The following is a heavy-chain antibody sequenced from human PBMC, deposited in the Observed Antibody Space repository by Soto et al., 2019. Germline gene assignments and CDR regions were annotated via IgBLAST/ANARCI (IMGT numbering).Heavy chain of an antibody. J-gene: IGHJ4*02. CDR1: GFDFSSHA. V-gene: IGHV3-30-3*01. CDR2: ISFDGGDE. Sequence: QVQLVESGGGVGQPGRSLRLSCAASGFDFSSHAMHWVRQPPGKGPEWLATISFDGGDEFYADSVKGRFTISRDNSKSTLFLQMNSLTAEDTATYYCVIFCGGDCHNHWGQGTLVAVSS. D-gene: IGHD2-21*02. CDR3: VIFCGGDCHNH.